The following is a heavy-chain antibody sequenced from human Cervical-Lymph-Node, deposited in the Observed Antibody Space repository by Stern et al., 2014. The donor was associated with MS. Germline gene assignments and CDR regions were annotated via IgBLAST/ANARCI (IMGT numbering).Heavy chain of an antibody. Sequence: EVQLVESGGGLVQPGGSLRLSCAASGFVRTNYMIWVRQAPGKGLEWVSLLYHDGSTYSAQSVEGRFAISRDTSRNTLYLQMNSLRPEDTAVYYCATFVFGASPTWGQGTLVTVSS. CDR3: ATFVFGASPT. V-gene: IGHV3-66*02. D-gene: IGHD3-10*02. CDR2: LYHDGST. CDR1: GFVRTNY. J-gene: IGHJ5*02.